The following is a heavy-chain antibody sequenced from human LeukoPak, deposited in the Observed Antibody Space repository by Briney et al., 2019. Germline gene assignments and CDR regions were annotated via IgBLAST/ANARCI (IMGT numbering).Heavy chain of an antibody. Sequence: SGGSLRLSCVAPGFTFNDYAMNWVCQAPGKGLEWVSTFKTKYNQVYYAESVRGRFTISTDNSKNTVFLQMNSLGAEDTALYYCARSVPDYTRFDYWGQGALVTVSS. CDR1: GFTFNDYA. CDR3: ARSVPDYTRFDY. J-gene: IGHJ4*02. V-gene: IGHV3-23*05. CDR2: FKTKYNQV. D-gene: IGHD4-11*01.